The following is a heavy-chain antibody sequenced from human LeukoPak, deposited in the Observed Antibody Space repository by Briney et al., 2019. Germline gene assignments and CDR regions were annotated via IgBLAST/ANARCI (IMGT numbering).Heavy chain of an antibody. CDR3: AKSMGIAVAVDLDY. CDR2: IRYDGSNK. Sequence: GGSLRLSCAASGFTFSSYGMHWVRQAPGKGLEWVAFIRYDGSNKYYADSVKGRFAISRDNSKNTLYLQMNSLRAEDTAVYYCAKSMGIAVAVDLDYWGQGTLVTVSS. CDR1: GFTFSSYG. D-gene: IGHD6-19*01. J-gene: IGHJ4*02. V-gene: IGHV3-30*02.